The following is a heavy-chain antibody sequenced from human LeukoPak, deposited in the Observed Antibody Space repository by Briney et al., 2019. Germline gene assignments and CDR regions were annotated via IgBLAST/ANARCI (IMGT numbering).Heavy chain of an antibody. CDR3: ARDAAAAGAGRGLDY. CDR1: GGSFSGYY. D-gene: IGHD6-13*01. V-gene: IGHV4-34*01. J-gene: IGHJ4*02. CDR2: INHSGST. Sequence: PSETLSLTCAVYGGSFSGYYWSWIRQPPGKGLEWIGEINHSGSTNYNPSLKSRVTISVDTSKNQFSLKLSSVTAADTAVYYGARDAAAAGAGRGLDYWGQGTLVTVSS.